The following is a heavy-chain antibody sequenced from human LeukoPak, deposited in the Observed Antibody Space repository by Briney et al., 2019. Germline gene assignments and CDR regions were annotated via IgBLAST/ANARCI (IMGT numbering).Heavy chain of an antibody. CDR2: IKSKTDGGTT. CDR3: VTGKSA. Sequence: GGSLRLSCAASVFTFSNTWMTWVRQAPGKGLEWVGRIKSKTDGGTTDYAAPVKGRFTVSRDDSTNMLYLQINSLKTEDTAVYYCVTGKSAWGQGTLVTVSS. J-gene: IGHJ5*02. V-gene: IGHV3-15*01. CDR1: VFTFSNTW.